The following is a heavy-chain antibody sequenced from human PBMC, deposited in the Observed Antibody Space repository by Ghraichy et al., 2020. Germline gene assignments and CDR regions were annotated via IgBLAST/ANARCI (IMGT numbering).Heavy chain of an antibody. Sequence: GGSLRLSCAVSGFTFSSHWMSWVRQAPGKGLEWVANIKQDGSEKYYVDSVKGRFTISRDNAKNSLYLQMSSLRVEDTAVYYCARISYYFYYYMDVWGKGATVTVSS. CDR2: IKQDGSEK. CDR1: GFTFSSHW. V-gene: IGHV3-7*03. J-gene: IGHJ6*03. CDR3: ARISYYFYYYMDV.